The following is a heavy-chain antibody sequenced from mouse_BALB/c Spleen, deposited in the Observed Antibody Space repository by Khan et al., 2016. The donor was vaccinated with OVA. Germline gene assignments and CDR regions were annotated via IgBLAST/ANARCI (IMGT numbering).Heavy chain of an antibody. J-gene: IGHJ3*01. V-gene: IGHV3-2*02. D-gene: IGHD3-3*01. CDR1: GYSITSDYA. CDR3: ARGRAY. CDR2: ISYSGRT. Sequence: VQLKQSGPGLVKPSQSLSLTCTVTGYSITSDYAWNWIRQFPGNKLEWMGYISYSGRTNYTPSLKSRISITRDTSTNQFFLQLNSVTTEDTATYYCARGRAYWGQGTLVTVSA.